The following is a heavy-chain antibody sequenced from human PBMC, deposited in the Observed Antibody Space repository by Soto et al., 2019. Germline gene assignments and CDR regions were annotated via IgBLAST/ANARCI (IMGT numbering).Heavy chain of an antibody. CDR2: IYYSGST. V-gene: IGHV4-39*01. D-gene: IGHD4-17*01. CDR3: ARATTVTYYFDY. J-gene: IGHJ4*02. CDR1: GGSFSSYY. Sequence: SETLSLTCAVYGGSFSSYYWGWIRQPPGKGLEWIGSIYYSGSTYYNPSLKSRVTISVDTSKNQFSLKLSSVTAADTAVYYCARATTVTYYFDYWGQGTLVTVSS.